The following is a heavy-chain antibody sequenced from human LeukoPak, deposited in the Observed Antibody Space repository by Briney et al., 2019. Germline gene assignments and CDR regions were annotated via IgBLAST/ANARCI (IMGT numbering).Heavy chain of an antibody. V-gene: IGHV4-4*07. CDR2: IYTSGST. J-gene: IGHJ5*02. CDR1: GGSISSYY. CDR3: AREPLWFGVRTNNWFDP. Sequence: SETLSLTCTVSGGSISSYYWSWIRQPAGKGLEWIGRIYTSGSTNYNPSLKSRVTISVDTSKNQFSLKLSSVTAADTAVYYCAREPLWFGVRTNNWFDPWGQGTLVTVSS. D-gene: IGHD3-10*01.